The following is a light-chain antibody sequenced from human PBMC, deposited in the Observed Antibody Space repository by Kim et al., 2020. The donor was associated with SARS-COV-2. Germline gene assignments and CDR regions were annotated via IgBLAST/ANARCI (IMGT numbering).Light chain of an antibody. J-gene: IGLJ1*01. CDR1: RSDIGAFNY. Sequence: GHAITISCTGTRSDIGAFNYVSWFQQHPGRAPKLLIYDVSERPSGISNRFSGSTSGYTASLTISGLQAEDEADYYCSSYTTANTRLFGAGTKVTVL. CDR3: SSYTTANTRL. V-gene: IGLV2-14*03. CDR2: DVS.